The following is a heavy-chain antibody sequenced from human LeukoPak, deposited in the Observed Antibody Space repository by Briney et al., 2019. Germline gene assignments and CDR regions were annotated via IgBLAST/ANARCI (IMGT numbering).Heavy chain of an antibody. D-gene: IGHD6-6*01. Sequence: GGSLRLSCAASGFTFSSYAMHWVRQAPGEGLEWVAVISYDGSNKYYADSVKGRFTISRDNSKNTLYLQMNSLRAEDTAVYYCARDSPYSSSNWFDPWGQGTLVTVSS. CDR2: ISYDGSNK. CDR3: ARDSPYSSSNWFDP. J-gene: IGHJ5*02. CDR1: GFTFSSYA. V-gene: IGHV3-30-3*01.